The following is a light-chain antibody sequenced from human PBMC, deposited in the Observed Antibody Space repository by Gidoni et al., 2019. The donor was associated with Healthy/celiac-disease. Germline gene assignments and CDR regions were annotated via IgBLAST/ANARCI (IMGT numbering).Light chain of an antibody. V-gene: IGKV1-39*01. CDR3: QQSYSTPWT. CDR2: AAS. CDR1: QSISSY. Sequence: DIQMPQSPSSLSASVGYRVTITCRASQSISSYLHWYQQKPGKAPKLLIYAASSLQRGVPSRFSGGGSGTDFTLTISRLQPEDFANYCCQQSYSTPWTFGQGTKVEIK. J-gene: IGKJ1*01.